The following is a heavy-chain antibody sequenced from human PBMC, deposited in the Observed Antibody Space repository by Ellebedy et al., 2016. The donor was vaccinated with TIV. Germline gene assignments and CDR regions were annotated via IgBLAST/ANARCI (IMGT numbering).Heavy chain of an antibody. CDR2: ISASGIST. CDR3: AKLDSSGYYYGRFDY. V-gene: IGHV3-23*01. CDR1: GFSFSNFA. D-gene: IGHD3-22*01. Sequence: GESLKISCGASGFSFSNFAMTWVRQAPGKGLEWVSSISASGISTDYADSVRGRVTISRDNSRNTLYLQMDSLTADDTAVYYWAKLDSSGYYYGRFDYWGQGTLATVSS. J-gene: IGHJ4*02.